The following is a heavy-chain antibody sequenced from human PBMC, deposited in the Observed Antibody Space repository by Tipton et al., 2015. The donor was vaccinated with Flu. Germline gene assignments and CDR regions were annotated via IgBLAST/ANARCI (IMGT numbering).Heavy chain of an antibody. CDR1: GGSFSGYY. D-gene: IGHD3/OR15-3a*01. J-gene: IGHJ6*02. Sequence: TLSLTCAVYGGSFSGYYWSWIRQPPGKGLEWIGEIYHSGSTNYNPSLKSRVTISVDTSKNQFSLKLSSVTAADTAVYYYARGWTANYYYYGMDVWGQGTTVTVSS. CDR3: ARGWTANYYYYGMDV. V-gene: IGHV4-34*01. CDR2: IYHSGST.